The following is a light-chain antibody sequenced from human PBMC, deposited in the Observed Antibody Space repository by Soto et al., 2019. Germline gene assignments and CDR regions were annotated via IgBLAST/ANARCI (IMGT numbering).Light chain of an antibody. Sequence: DIQMTQSPSSLSASVGDRVTITCRASQNIRSYLNWYQQKPGKAPQLLIYATSSLQTGVPSRFSASGSGTDFSLVISALQPEDSATYYCQQCYSSRWTSGRGTKVEI. J-gene: IGKJ1*01. V-gene: IGKV1-39*01. CDR2: ATS. CDR1: QNIRSY. CDR3: QQCYSSRWT.